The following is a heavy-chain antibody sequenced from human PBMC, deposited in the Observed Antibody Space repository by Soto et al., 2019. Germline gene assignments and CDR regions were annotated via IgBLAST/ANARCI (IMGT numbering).Heavy chain of an antibody. CDR1: GFTFSSYW. CDR3: ARGGSLNWYFEI. CDR2: INSDGSST. Sequence: EVQLVESGGGLVQPGGSLRLSCAASGFTFSSYWMHWVRQAPGKGLVWVSRINSDGSSTSYADSVKGRFTISRDNAKNTLYRQMNSLRAEDTAVYYCARGGSLNWYFEIWGRGTLVTVSS. J-gene: IGHJ2*01. D-gene: IGHD1-26*01. V-gene: IGHV3-74*01.